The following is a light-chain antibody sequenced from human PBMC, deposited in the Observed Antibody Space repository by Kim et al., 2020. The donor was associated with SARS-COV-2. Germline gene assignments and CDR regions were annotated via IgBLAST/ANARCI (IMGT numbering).Light chain of an antibody. CDR3: QVWDSSSDHRV. CDR2: YDS. J-gene: IGLJ3*02. CDR1: NIETKS. V-gene: IGLV3-21*04. Sequence: APGKKARITCGGNNIETKSVHWNQQKPGQAPVLVIYYDSDRPSGIPERFSGSNSGNTATLTISRVEAGDEADYYCQVWDSSSDHRVFGGGTKLTVL.